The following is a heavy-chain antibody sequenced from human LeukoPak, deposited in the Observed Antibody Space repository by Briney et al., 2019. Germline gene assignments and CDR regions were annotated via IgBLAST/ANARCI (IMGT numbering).Heavy chain of an antibody. CDR2: IWYDGSNK. CDR3: ARDLKYESLYYDILTGYYPSYYYYGMDV. J-gene: IGHJ6*02. V-gene: IGHV3-33*08. D-gene: IGHD3-9*01. Sequence: GGSLRLSCAVSGFNFRDHWMDWVRQAPGKGLEWVAVIWYDGSNKYYADSVKGRFTISRDNSKNTLYLQMSSLRAEDTAVYYCARDLKYESLYYDILTGYYPSYYYYGMDVWGQGTTVTVSS. CDR1: GFNFRDHW.